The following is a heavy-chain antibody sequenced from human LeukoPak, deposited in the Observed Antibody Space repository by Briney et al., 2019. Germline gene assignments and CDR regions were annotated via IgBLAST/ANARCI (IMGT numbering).Heavy chain of an antibody. D-gene: IGHD4-17*01. Sequence: GGSLRLSCAASGFIFSNYAMSWVRQAPGEGLEWVSGISGSGDSSYYADSVKGRFTISRDNSGNTLYLQMNSLRAEDTAVYYCAKDLYGFYAMGVWGHGTTVTVSS. CDR2: ISGSGDSS. CDR1: GFIFSNYA. V-gene: IGHV3-23*01. CDR3: AKDLYGFYAMGV. J-gene: IGHJ6*02.